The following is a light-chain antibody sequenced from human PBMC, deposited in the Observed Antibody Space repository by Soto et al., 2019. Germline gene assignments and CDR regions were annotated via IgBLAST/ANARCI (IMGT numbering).Light chain of an antibody. CDR2: DAS. CDR1: QDISNY. CDR3: QQYDNLPLT. V-gene: IGKV1-33*01. J-gene: IGKJ4*01. Sequence: DIQMTQSPSSLSASVGDRVTITCQASQDISNYLNWYQQKPGNAPKLLIYDASNLETGVPSRFSGGGSATYFTFTISSLQPEDIDTYYCQQYDNLPLTFGGGTKVDIK.